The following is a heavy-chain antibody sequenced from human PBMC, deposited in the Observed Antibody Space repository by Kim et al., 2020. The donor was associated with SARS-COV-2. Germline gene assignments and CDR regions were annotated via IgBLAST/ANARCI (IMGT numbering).Heavy chain of an antibody. CDR1: GGSISSGNYY. V-gene: IGHV4-30-4*01. D-gene: IGHD1-1*01. J-gene: IGHJ4*02. CDR2: IYYSGST. CDR3: ARDHDGRFDY. Sequence: SETLSLTCTVSGGSISSGNYYWSWIRQPPGKGLEWIGYIYYSGSTYYNPSLKSRVTISVDTSKNQFSLKLSSVTAADTAVYYCARDHDGRFDYWGQGTLVTVSS.